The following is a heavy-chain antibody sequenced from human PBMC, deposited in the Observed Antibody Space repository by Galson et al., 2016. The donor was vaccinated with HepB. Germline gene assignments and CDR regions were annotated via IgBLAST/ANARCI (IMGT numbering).Heavy chain of an antibody. CDR2: IYYSGST. D-gene: IGHD4-17*01. Sequence: SETLSLTCTVSGASVSRGYYYWTWIRQHPGKGLEWIGYIYYSGSTYYNPSLKSRVTISVDTSKNQFSLKLTSVTAADTAVYYCARFASTVTFNWFDPWGQGTLVTVSS. J-gene: IGHJ5*02. CDR3: ARFASTVTFNWFDP. V-gene: IGHV4-61*01. CDR1: GASVSRGYYY.